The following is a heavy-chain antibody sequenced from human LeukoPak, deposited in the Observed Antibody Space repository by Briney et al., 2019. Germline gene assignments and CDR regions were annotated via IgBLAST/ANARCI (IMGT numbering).Heavy chain of an antibody. CDR3: ARQLVVVEPAEFDY. D-gene: IGHD2-2*01. J-gene: IGHJ4*02. V-gene: IGHV4-39*01. CDR1: GGSISSSSYY. Sequence: SETLSLTCTVPGGSISSSSYYWGWIRQSPGKGLEWIGCNYCSGSTYYNPSLKSRVTLSVDTSKPQFSLKLSSVTAADTAVYYCARQLVVVEPAEFDYWGEGTLVTVSS. CDR2: NYCSGST.